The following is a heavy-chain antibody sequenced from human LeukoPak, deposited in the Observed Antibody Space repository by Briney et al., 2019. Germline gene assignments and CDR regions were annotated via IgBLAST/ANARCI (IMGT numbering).Heavy chain of an antibody. Sequence: PGGSLRLSCAASGFTVSSNYMSWVRQAPGKGLEWVSVIYSGGSTYYADCVKGRFTISRDNSKNTLYLQMNSLRAEDTAVYYCARAVSWELPGYWGQGTLVTVSS. J-gene: IGHJ4*02. CDR1: GFTVSSNY. V-gene: IGHV3-53*01. CDR3: ARAVSWELPGY. CDR2: IYSGGST. D-gene: IGHD1-26*01.